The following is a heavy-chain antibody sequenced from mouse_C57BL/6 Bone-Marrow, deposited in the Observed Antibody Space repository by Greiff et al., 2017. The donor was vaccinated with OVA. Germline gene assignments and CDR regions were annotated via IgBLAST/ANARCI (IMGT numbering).Heavy chain of an antibody. J-gene: IGHJ3*01. CDR1: GFTFSDYG. CDR3: ARNYYTNTGFAY. D-gene: IGHD2-5*01. Sequence: EVKLMESGGGLVKPGGSLKLSCAASGFTFSDYGMHWVRQAPEKGLEWVAYISSGSSTIYYADTVKGRFTISRDNAKNTLFLQMTSLRSEDTAMYYCARNYYTNTGFAYWGQGTLVTVSA. V-gene: IGHV5-17*01. CDR2: ISSGSSTI.